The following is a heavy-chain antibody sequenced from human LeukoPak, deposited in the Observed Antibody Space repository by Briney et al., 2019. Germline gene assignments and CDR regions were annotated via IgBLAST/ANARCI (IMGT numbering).Heavy chain of an antibody. CDR1: GYTFTGYH. D-gene: IGHD6-19*01. CDR3: ARDPLRGSSGWYE. Sequence: ASVKVSFKASGYTFTGYHIHWVRQASGQGLEWMGWISPNSGGTKYAQKFQGRVTMTRDTSISTAYMELSSLTSDDTAVYYCARDPLRGSSGWYEWGQGTLVTVSS. V-gene: IGHV1-2*02. CDR2: ISPNSGGT. J-gene: IGHJ4*02.